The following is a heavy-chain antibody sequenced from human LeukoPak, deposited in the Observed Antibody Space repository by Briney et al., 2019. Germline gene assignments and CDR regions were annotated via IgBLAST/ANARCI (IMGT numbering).Heavy chain of an antibody. D-gene: IGHD6-13*01. V-gene: IGHV1-69*05. CDR3: ALTVSSSWYGYFQH. J-gene: IGHJ1*01. CDR2: IIPIFGTA. Sequence: SVKVSCKASGGTFCSYAISWVRLAPGQGLEWMGRIIPIFGTANYAQKFQGRVTTTTDESTSTAYMELSSLRSEDTAVYYCALTVSSSWYGYFQHWGQGTLVTVSS. CDR1: GGTFCSYA.